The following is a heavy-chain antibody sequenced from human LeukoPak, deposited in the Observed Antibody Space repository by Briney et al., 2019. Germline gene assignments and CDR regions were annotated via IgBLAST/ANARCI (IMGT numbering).Heavy chain of an antibody. J-gene: IGHJ4*02. D-gene: IGHD6-13*01. CDR3: VKNSGWYCLDY. CDR1: GFSFSNYW. V-gene: IGHV3-7*03. CDR2: INQNGGQS. Sequence: PGGSLRLSCEASGFSFSNYWMTWDRQAPGKGLEWVADINQNGGQSYYVDSVKGRFTLSRDNAKNSLFLQLNSLRAEDTAVYYCVKNSGWYCLDYWGQGITVIVSS.